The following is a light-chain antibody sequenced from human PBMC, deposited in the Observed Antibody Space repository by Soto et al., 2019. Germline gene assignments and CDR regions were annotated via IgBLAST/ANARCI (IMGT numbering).Light chain of an antibody. J-gene: IGKJ5*01. Sequence: EVVMTQSPATLSVSPGERVTLSCRYSQSVADNLAWFQQKPGQGPRLLIYGASTRATGIPARFSGCGSETDFTLTISSLEPEDFAVYYCQQRSNWPPEISFGQGTRLEIK. CDR3: QQRSNWPPEIS. CDR2: GAS. V-gene: IGKV3-11*01. CDR1: QSVADN.